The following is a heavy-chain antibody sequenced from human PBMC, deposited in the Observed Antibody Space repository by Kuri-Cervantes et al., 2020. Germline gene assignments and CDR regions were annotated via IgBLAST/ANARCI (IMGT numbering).Heavy chain of an antibody. CDR1: GYTFTSYY. Sequence: ASVKVSCKASGYTFTSYYMHWVRQAPGQGLEWMGIINPSGGSPSYAHKFQGRVTMTRDTSISTAYMELSRLRSDDTAVYYCARRAIAAAGTGAFDIWGQGTMVTVSS. D-gene: IGHD6-13*01. J-gene: IGHJ3*02. CDR2: INPSGGSP. V-gene: IGHV1-46*01. CDR3: ARRAIAAAGTGAFDI.